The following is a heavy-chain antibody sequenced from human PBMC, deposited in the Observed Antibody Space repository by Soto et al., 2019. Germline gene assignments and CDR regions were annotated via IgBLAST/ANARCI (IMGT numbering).Heavy chain of an antibody. J-gene: IGHJ3*02. CDR1: GYSFTSYW. CDR2: IYPGDSDT. CDR3: ARVYLAGGHYYDSSGYFRGAFDI. Sequence: GESLKISCKGSGYSFTSYWIGWVRQMPGKGLEWMGIIYPGDSDTRYSPSFQGQVTISADKSISTAYLQWSSLKASDTAMYYCARVYLAGGHYYDSSGYFRGAFDIWGQGTMVTVSS. D-gene: IGHD3-22*01. V-gene: IGHV5-51*01.